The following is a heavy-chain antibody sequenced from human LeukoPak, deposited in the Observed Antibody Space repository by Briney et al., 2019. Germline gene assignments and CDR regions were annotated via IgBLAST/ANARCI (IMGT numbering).Heavy chain of an antibody. J-gene: IGHJ4*02. CDR1: GGSISSSSYY. V-gene: IGHV4-39*07. Sequence: SETLSLTCTVSGGSISSSSYYWGWIRQPPGKGLEWIGSIYYSGSTYYNPSLKSRVTISVDTSKNQFSLKLSSVTAADTAVYYCARYYYDSSGYQPFDHWGQGTLVTVSS. D-gene: IGHD3-22*01. CDR3: ARYYYDSSGYQPFDH. CDR2: IYYSGST.